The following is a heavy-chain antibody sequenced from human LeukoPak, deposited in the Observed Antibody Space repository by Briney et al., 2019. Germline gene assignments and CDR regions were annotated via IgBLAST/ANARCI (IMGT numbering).Heavy chain of an antibody. CDR3: ARETDAFDI. Sequence: PGGSLRLSCAASGFTFRSYATHWVLQAPGKGLEWVAFISYDGSYKFYANSVKGRFTISRDNSKNTLFLQMNSLRTEDTAVYYCARETDAFDIWGQGTMVTVSS. V-gene: IGHV3-30*03. CDR2: ISYDGSYK. CDR1: GFTFRSYA. J-gene: IGHJ3*02.